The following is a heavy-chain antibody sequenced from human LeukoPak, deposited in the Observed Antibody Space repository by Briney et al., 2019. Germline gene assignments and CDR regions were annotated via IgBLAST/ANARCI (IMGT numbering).Heavy chain of an antibody. J-gene: IGHJ6*02. Sequence: GGSLRLSCAASGFTFDDYAMHWVRQAPGKGLEWVSGISWNSGSIGYADSVKGRFTISRDNAKNSLYLQMNSLSAEDTALYYCAKDIWGYSSNFYGMDVWGQGTTVTVSS. CDR1: GFTFDDYA. V-gene: IGHV3-9*01. D-gene: IGHD6-13*01. CDR3: AKDIWGYSSNFYGMDV. CDR2: ISWNSGSI.